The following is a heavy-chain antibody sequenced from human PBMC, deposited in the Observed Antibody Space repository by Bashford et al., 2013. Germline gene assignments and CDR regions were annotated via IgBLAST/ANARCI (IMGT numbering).Heavy chain of an antibody. CDR3: ARDSPTRIVGATTDSGMDV. D-gene: IGHD1-26*01. Sequence: WSGQAPGKGLEWVSAISGSGGSTYYADSVKGRFTISRDNSKNTLYLQMNSLRAEDTAVYYCARDSPTRIVGATTDSGMDVWGQGTTVTVSS. V-gene: IGHV3-23*01. J-gene: IGHJ6*02. CDR2: ISGSGGST.